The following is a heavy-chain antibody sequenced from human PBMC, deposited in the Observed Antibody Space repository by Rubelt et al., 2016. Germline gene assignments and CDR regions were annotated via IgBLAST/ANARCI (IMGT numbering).Heavy chain of an antibody. V-gene: IGHV3-30*04. D-gene: IGHD6-19*01. CDR2: ISYDGSNN. J-gene: IGHJ6*02. CDR1: GFTFSSYA. CDR3: ARDLVGRQWLVLVYYYGMDV. Sequence: QVQLVESGGGVVQPGRSLRLSCAASGFTFSSYAMHWVRQAPGKGLEWVAVISYDGSNNYYADSVKGRFTISRDNSKNALYLQMNSLRAGDTAVYYGARDLVGRQWLVLVYYYGMDVWGQGTTVTVSS.